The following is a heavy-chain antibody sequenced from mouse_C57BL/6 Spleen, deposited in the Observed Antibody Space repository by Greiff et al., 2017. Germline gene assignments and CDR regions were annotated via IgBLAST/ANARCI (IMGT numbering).Heavy chain of an antibody. CDR1: GYTFTGYW. V-gene: IGHV1-9*01. J-gene: IGHJ4*01. CDR3: ADAPMDY. CDR2: ILPGSGST. Sequence: QVQLKESGAELMKPGASVKLSCKATGYTFTGYWIEWVKQRPGHGLEWIGEILPGSGSTNSNEKFKGKATFTADTSSNTAYMQLSSLTTEDSAIYYWADAPMDYWGQGTSVTVSS.